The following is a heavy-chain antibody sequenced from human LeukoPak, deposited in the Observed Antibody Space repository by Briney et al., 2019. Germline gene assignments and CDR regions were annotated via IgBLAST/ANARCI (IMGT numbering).Heavy chain of an antibody. CDR1: GFTFSSYS. D-gene: IGHD2-2*01. CDR3: AREVVPSARGYYYYMDV. Sequence: GGSLRLSCAASGFTFSSYSMNWVRQAPGKGLEWVSSISSSSSHIFYADSVKGRFTISRDTAKNSLYLQMNSLRAEDTAVYYCAREVVPSARGYYYYMDVWGKGTTVTVSS. V-gene: IGHV3-21*01. J-gene: IGHJ6*03. CDR2: ISSSSSHI.